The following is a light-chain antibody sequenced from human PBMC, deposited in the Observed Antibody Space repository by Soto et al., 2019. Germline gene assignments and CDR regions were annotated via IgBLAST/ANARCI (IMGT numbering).Light chain of an antibody. CDR1: QSVSRY. J-gene: IGKJ5*01. V-gene: IGKV3-11*01. CDR2: DAS. CDR3: LQRSNWPIT. Sequence: ENVLTQSPATLSLSPGERAPLSCRASQSVSRYLAWYQQKPGQAPRLLIYDASSRATGIPARFSGSGSGTDFTLTITSLEPEDFAVYYCLQRSNWPITFGQGTRLEIK.